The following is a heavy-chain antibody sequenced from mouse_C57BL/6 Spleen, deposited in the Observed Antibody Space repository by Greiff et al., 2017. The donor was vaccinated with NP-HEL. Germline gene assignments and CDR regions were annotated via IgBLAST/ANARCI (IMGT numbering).Heavy chain of an antibody. CDR2: IDPENGDT. V-gene: IGHV14-4*01. CDR3: TTLYGSSPDWFAY. Sequence: EVKLQESGAELVRPGASVKLSCTASGFNIKDDYMHWVKQRPEQGLEWIGWIDPENGDTEYASKFQGKATITADTSSNTAYLQLSSLTSEDTAVYYCTTLYGSSPDWFAYWGQGTLVTVSA. D-gene: IGHD1-1*01. CDR1: GFNIKDDY. J-gene: IGHJ3*01.